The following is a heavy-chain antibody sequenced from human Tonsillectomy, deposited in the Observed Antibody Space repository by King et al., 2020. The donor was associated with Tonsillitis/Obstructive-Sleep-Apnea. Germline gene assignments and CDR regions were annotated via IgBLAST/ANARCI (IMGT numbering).Heavy chain of an antibody. D-gene: IGHD2-15*01. V-gene: IGHV1-46*01. CDR1: GYTFTRNY. J-gene: IGHJ4*02. Sequence: VQLVQSGAEVKKPGASVKVSCKASGYTFTRNYVHWVRQAPGQGLEWMGIINPSDGITTYAQKFQGRVTMTTDTSTSTVNMELRSLRAKDTAVYYCVRDDKDGRHLDYWGQGSLVSVSS. CDR2: INPSDGIT. CDR3: VRDDKDGRHLDY.